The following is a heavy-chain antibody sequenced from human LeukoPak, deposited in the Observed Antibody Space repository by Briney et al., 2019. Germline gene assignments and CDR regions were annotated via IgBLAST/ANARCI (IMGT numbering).Heavy chain of an antibody. D-gene: IGHD2-15*01. V-gene: IGHV3-74*01. CDR2: NNGDGSTT. CDR1: GFILSGYW. J-gene: IGHJ5*02. Sequence: GGSLRLSCVASGFILSGYWMYWVRQAPGKGLMYISRNNGDGSTTNYADVVKGRFTMSRDNVKNTLYLQMNSLRVEDTAVYYCARDPRNVGLAPWGQGTLVTVSS. CDR3: ARDPRNVGLAP.